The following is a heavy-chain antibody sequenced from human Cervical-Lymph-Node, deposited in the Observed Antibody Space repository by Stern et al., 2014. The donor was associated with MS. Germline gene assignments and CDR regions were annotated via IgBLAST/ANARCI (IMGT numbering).Heavy chain of an antibody. V-gene: IGHV3-30*18. D-gene: IGHD3-16*01. CDR2: ISYDGSNK. CDR3: AKGPVWNWYFDL. CDR1: GFTFSSYD. Sequence: VQLVESGGGVVQPGRALRLSWAASGFTFSSYDIHWVRQAPGKGLEWVAVISYDGSNKYYADSVKGRFTISRDNSKNTLYLQMNSLRAEETAVYYCAKGPVWNWYFDLWGRGTLVTVSS. J-gene: IGHJ2*01.